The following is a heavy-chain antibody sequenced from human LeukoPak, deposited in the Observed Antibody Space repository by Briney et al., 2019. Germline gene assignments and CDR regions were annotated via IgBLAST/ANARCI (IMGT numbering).Heavy chain of an antibody. Sequence: SETLSLTCTVSGGSFSSSTYYWGWIRQPPGKGLEWIGTIYYSGSTYYNPSLKSRVTISLDTSKNQFSLKLSSVTAADTAVYYCARVSNDYGDYDPSGPYFDYWGQGTLVTVSS. CDR3: ARVSNDYGDYDPSGPYFDY. J-gene: IGHJ4*02. CDR1: GGSFSSSTYY. V-gene: IGHV4-39*07. D-gene: IGHD4-17*01. CDR2: IYYSGST.